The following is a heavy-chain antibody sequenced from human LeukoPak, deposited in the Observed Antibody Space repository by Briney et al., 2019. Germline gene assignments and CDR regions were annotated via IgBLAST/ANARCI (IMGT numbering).Heavy chain of an antibody. Sequence: GSSVKVSCKASGGTFSSYAISWVRQAPGQGLEWMGWISAYNGNTNYAQKLQGRATMTTDTSTSTAYMELRSLRSDDTAVYYCARDPLSDPFDYYDSSGYQPFDYWGQGTLVTVSS. V-gene: IGHV1-18*01. D-gene: IGHD3-22*01. J-gene: IGHJ4*02. CDR2: ISAYNGNT. CDR1: GGTFSSYA. CDR3: ARDPLSDPFDYYDSSGYQPFDY.